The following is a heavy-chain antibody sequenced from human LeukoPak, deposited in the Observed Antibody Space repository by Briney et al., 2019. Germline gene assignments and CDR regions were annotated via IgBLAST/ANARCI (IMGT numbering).Heavy chain of an antibody. D-gene: IGHD2-2*01. Sequence: GGSLRLSCAASGFTFSSYGMHWVRQAPGKGLEGVAVISYDGSNKYYADSVKGRFTISRDNSKNTLYLQMNSLRAEDTAVYYCAKDFPVPAALGGFDYWGQGTLVTVSS. CDR3: AKDFPVPAALGGFDY. CDR1: GFTFSSYG. CDR2: ISYDGSNK. V-gene: IGHV3-30*18. J-gene: IGHJ4*02.